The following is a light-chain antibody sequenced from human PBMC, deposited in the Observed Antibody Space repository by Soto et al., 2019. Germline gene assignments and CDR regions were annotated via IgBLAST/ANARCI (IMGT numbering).Light chain of an antibody. CDR1: SSNIGSHF. CDR2: RDG. J-gene: IGLJ1*01. V-gene: IGLV1-47*01. Sequence: QSVLTQPPSASGTPGQSLTISCSGSSSNIGSHFVYWYQHLPGTAPKLLIFRDGQRPSGVPARFFGSKSGTSASLAISGLRSEDEADYYCCSYAGTFTFVFGTGTKLTVL. CDR3: CSYAGTFTFV.